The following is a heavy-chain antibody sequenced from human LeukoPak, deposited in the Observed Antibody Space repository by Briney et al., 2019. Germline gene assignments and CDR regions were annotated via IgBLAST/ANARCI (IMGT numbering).Heavy chain of an antibody. CDR3: AKRHGDSYYFDY. CDR2: ITGSGDTT. Sequence: PGGSLRLSCAASGFTFSSYAMRWVRQAPGKGLEWVSSITGSGDTTYYADSVKGRFTISRDNSKNTLYLQMNSLRAEDTAVYYCAKRHGDSYYFDYWGQGTLVTVSS. D-gene: IGHD4-17*01. V-gene: IGHV3-23*01. J-gene: IGHJ4*02. CDR1: GFTFSSYA.